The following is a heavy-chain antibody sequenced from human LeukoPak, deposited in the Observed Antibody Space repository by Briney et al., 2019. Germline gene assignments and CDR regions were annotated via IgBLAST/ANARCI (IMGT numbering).Heavy chain of an antibody. CDR1: GFPFSSYC. D-gene: IGHD3-9*01. CDR3: ARSEYFDWLDY. V-gene: IGHV3-30*04. CDR2: ISHDGSKE. J-gene: IGHJ4*02. Sequence: PGGSLRLSCAGSGFPFSSYCLNWVRQAPGKGLEWVAVISHDGSKEHYADSVKGRFTISRDNSQKTVSLEMHSLRVEDTAVYFCARSEYFDWLDYWGQGTVVTV.